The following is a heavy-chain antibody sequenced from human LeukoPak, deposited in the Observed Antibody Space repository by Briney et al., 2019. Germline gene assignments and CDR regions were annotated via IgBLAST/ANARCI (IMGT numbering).Heavy chain of an antibody. CDR1: GYSFTSYW. Sequence: GESLKISCKGSGYSFTSYWIGWVRQMPGKGLEWMGIIYPGDSDTRYSPSFQGQVTISADKSISTAYLQWSSLKASDTAMYYCARQVTTGHYYYYGMDVWGQGTTVTVSS. J-gene: IGHJ6*02. V-gene: IGHV5-51*01. CDR3: ARQVTTGHYYYYGMDV. CDR2: IYPGDSDT. D-gene: IGHD4-17*01.